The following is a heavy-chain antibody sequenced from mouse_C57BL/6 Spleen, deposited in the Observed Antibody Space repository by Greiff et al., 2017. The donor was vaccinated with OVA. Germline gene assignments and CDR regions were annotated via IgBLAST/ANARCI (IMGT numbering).Heavy chain of an antibody. D-gene: IGHD1-1*01. CDR3: ARLGLYYGSKNFDV. J-gene: IGHJ1*03. Sequence: VQLQQSGAELVKPGASVKLSCKASGYTFTSYWMHWVKQKPGQGLEWIGMIHPNSGSTNYNEKFKSKATLTVDKSSSTAYMQLSSLTSEDSAVYYCARLGLYYGSKNFDVWGTGTTVTVSS. CDR2: IHPNSGST. V-gene: IGHV1-64*01. CDR1: GYTFTSYW.